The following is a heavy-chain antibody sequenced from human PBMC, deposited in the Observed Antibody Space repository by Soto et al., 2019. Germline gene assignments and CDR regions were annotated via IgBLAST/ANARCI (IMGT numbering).Heavy chain of an antibody. V-gene: IGHV3-23*01. CDR3: AKVAHDFWSGYYRNVMRAPMDV. D-gene: IGHD3-3*01. Sequence: GESLKISCAASGFTFSSYAMSWVRQAPGKGLEWVSAISGSGGSTYYADSVKGRFTISRDNSKNTLYLQMNSLRAEDTAVYYCAKVAHDFWSGYYRNVMRAPMDVWGQGTTVTVSS. CDR2: ISGSGGST. J-gene: IGHJ6*02. CDR1: GFTFSSYA.